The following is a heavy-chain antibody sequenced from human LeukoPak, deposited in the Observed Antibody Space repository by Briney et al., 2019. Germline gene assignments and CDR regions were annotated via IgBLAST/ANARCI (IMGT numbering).Heavy chain of an antibody. CDR1: GYTFTGYY. V-gene: IGHV1-2*02. D-gene: IGHD2/OR15-2a*01. Sequence: GASVKVSCKASGYTFTGYYMHWVRQAPGQGLEWMGWINPNSGGTNYAQKFQGRVTMTRDMSTSTVYMELSSLRSEDTAVYYCARNLVSFDAFDIWGQGTMVTVSS. J-gene: IGHJ3*02. CDR3: ARNLVSFDAFDI. CDR2: INPNSGGT.